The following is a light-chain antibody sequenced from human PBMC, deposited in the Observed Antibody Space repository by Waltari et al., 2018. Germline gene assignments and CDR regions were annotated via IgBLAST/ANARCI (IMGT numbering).Light chain of an antibody. CDR2: GAS. CDR1: RSVSSSY. J-gene: IGKJ4*01. CDR3: QQSGTSPLT. V-gene: IGKV3-20*01. Sequence: EIVLTQSPGTLSLSPGERATLSCRASRSVSSSYLAWYQQKPGQPPRLLIYGASSRATGIPDRFSGSGSGTDFTLTISRLEPEDFPVYYCQQSGTSPLTFGGGTKVAIK.